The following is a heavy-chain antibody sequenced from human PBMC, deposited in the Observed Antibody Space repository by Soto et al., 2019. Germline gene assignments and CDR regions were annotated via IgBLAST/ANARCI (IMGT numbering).Heavy chain of an antibody. CDR3: ARDRDLDL. V-gene: IGHV4-31*03. CDR2: ICHNGST. CDR1: GDSISSGHYF. Sequence: QVQLQESGPGLVKPSQTLSLTCTVSGDSISSGHYFWSWIRQLPGKGLEWIGNICHNGSTYYNPCRQGRVTISLDPSKIQFSQQVSSVTAAVTAVYFCARDRDLDLWGRGTLVTVSS. J-gene: IGHJ2*01.